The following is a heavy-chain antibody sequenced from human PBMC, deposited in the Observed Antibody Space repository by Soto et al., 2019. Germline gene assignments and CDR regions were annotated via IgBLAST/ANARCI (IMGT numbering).Heavy chain of an antibody. CDR1: GYTFTSYG. Sequence: GASVKVSCKASGYTFTSYGISWVRQAPGQGLEWMGWISAYNGNTNYAQKLQGRVTMTTDTSTSTAYMELRSLRSDDTAVYYCARAQTDHFWNGYFGDWGQGTLVTVYS. CDR2: ISAYNGNT. D-gene: IGHD3-3*02. CDR3: ARAQTDHFWNGYFGD. V-gene: IGHV1-18*01. J-gene: IGHJ4*02.